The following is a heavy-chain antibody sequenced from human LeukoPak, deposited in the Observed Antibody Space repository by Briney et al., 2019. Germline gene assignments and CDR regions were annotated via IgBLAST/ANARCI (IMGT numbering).Heavy chain of an antibody. CDR2: IFPPDSDT. CDR3: ARSGSAATPLFDF. D-gene: IGHD2-2*01. J-gene: IGHJ4*02. CDR1: GYSFTSYW. Sequence: ESLKISCQGSGYSFTSYWIAWVRQRPGKGLEWMGIIFPPDSDTRYSPSFQGQVTISADKSITTAYLQWSGLKASDTAMYYCARSGSAATPLFDFWGQGTLVTVSS. V-gene: IGHV5-51*01.